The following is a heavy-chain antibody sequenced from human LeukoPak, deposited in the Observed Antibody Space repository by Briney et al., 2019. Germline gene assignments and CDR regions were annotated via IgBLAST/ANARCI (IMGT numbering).Heavy chain of an antibody. CDR1: GGSFSGYY. CDR2: INHSGST. D-gene: IGHD3-10*01. J-gene: IGHJ6*03. Sequence: PSETLSLTCAVYGGSFSGYYWSWIRQPPGKGLEWIGEINHSGSTNYNPSLKSRVTISVDTSKNQFSLKLSSVTAADTAVYYCARDVTYYYGSGSYWYYMDVWGKGTTVTISS. V-gene: IGHV4-34*01. CDR3: ARDVTYYYGSGSYWYYMDV.